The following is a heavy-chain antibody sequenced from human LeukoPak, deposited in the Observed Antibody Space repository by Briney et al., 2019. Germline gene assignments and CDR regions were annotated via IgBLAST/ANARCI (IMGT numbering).Heavy chain of an antibody. J-gene: IGHJ4*02. CDR3: ARDLGVVSHYYFDH. CDR2: ISSSSSTI. Sequence: HPGGFLRLSCAASGFTFSSYSMNWVRRAPGKGLEWVSYISSSSSTIYYADSVKGRFTVSRDNAKNSLYLQMNSLRAEDAAVYYCARDLGVVSHYYFDHWGQGTLVTVSS. CDR1: GFTFSSYS. V-gene: IGHV3-48*01. D-gene: IGHD7-27*01.